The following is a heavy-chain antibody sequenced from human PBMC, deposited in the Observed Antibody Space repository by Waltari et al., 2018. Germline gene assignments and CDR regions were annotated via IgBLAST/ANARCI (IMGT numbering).Heavy chain of an antibody. CDR2: IDNSGEDT. J-gene: IGHJ4*02. D-gene: IGHD3-10*01. V-gene: IGHV3-23*01. CDR3: AKDSGFSMIRGRENS. CDR1: GFDYSSYA. Sequence: VYLMESGGGLVQPGGSLRLSCLGSGFDYSSYALSWVRQAPGKGLEWVSGIDNSGEDTYYADSVKGRFTISRDDSKKTLYLQMNSLRVEDTAIYYCAKDSGFSMIRGRENSWGQGTLVAVSS.